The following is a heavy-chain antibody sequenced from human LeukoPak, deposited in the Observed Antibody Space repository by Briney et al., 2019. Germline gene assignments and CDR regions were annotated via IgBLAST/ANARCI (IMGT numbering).Heavy chain of an antibody. CDR1: GFSVSNNY. V-gene: IGHV3-53*01. Sequence: YPGGSLRLSCVVSGFSVSNNYITWVRQAPGNGLERVSVIYGDGRTSHSASVRGRFTISRDNSKNIVSLQMNNLRAEDTAVYYCARGRGLGVVSPYFDYWGQGTLVTVSS. D-gene: IGHD3-3*01. CDR3: ARGRGLGVVSPYFDY. CDR2: IYGDGRT. J-gene: IGHJ4*02.